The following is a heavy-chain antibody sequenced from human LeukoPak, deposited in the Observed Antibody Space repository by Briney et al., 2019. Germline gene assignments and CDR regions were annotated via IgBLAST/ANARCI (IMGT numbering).Heavy chain of an antibody. CDR2: ISGSDGST. Sequence: GGSLRLSCAASGFTFTSYAMSWVRQAPGKGLEWVSAISGSDGSTFYADSVKGRFTVSRDNFKNTLYLQMNSLRAEDTAVYYCAKGGGAAFYYYMDVWGKGTTVTASS. J-gene: IGHJ6*03. D-gene: IGHD1-26*01. CDR1: GFTFTSYA. V-gene: IGHV3-23*01. CDR3: AKGGGAAFYYYMDV.